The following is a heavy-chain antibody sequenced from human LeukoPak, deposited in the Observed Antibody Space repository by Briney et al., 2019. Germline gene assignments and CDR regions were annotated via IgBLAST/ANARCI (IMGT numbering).Heavy chain of an antibody. D-gene: IGHD3-3*01. CDR3: AKDHYWSIDY. Sequence: GVSLRLSCAASGFDFSSNWMHRVRHAPGQGLVWVSRIKGDGISTNYADSVKGRFTISRDIAKNTLYLQMNSLRAEDTGVYYCAKDHYWSIDYWGRGTLVTVSS. CDR1: GFDFSSNW. V-gene: IGHV3-74*01. J-gene: IGHJ4*02. CDR2: IKGDGIST.